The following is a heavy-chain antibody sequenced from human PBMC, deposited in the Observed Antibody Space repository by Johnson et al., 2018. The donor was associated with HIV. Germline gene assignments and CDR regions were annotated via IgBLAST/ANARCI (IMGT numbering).Heavy chain of an antibody. D-gene: IGHD2-21*01. J-gene: IGHJ3*02. CDR1: GFTFSNVW. V-gene: IGHV3-15*01. Sequence: VQLVESGGGLVKPGGSLRLSCAASGFTFSNVWMSWVRQAPGKGLEWVCRIKRKIDAEAADYAAPVKGRFTISRDDSKNTLFLQMSSLKTDDTAVYYGTTSIVIDAFDIWGQGTMVTVSS. CDR2: IKRKIDAEAA. CDR3: TTSIVIDAFDI.